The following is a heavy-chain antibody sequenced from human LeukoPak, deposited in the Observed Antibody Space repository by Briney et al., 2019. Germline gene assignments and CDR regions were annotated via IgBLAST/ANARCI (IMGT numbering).Heavy chain of an antibody. D-gene: IGHD1-26*01. CDR1: GYSFTSYW. Sequence: GESLKISCKGSGYSFTSYWIGWVRQMPGKGLEWMGIIYPGDSDTRYSPSFQGQVTISADKSISTAYLQWSSLKASDTAMYYCARRGSPKRRERGAFDIWGQGTMVTVSS. J-gene: IGHJ3*02. V-gene: IGHV5-51*01. CDR2: IYPGDSDT. CDR3: ARRGSPKRRERGAFDI.